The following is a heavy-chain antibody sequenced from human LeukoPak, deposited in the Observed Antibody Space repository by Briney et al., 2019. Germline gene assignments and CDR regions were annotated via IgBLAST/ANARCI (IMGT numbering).Heavy chain of an antibody. D-gene: IGHD3-22*01. Sequence: GESLKISCKGSGYIFTSYWIGWVRQMPGKGLEGMGVIYPGDSDTRYSPSFQGQVTISADKSISTAYLQWSSLKASETAMYYCARHGDYYASSGQFDYWGQGTLVTVSS. V-gene: IGHV5-51*01. J-gene: IGHJ4*02. CDR1: GYIFTSYW. CDR3: ARHGDYYASSGQFDY. CDR2: IYPGDSDT.